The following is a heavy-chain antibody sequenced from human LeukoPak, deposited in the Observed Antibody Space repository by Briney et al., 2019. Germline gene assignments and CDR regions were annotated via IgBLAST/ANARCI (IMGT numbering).Heavy chain of an antibody. J-gene: IGHJ4*02. CDR3: ARDPRSYTGYDETFDY. CDR2: IYYSGST. D-gene: IGHD5-12*01. CDR1: GGSISSYY. Sequence: SETLSLTCTVSGGSISSYYWSWIRQPPGKGLEWIGYIYYSGSTNYNPSLKSRVTISVDTSKNQFSLKLSSVTAADTAVYYCARDPRSYTGYDETFDYWGQGTLVTVSS. V-gene: IGHV4-59*12.